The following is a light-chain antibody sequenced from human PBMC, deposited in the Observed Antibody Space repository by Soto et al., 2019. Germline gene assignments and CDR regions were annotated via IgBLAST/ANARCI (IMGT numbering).Light chain of an antibody. V-gene: IGLV2-23*01. Sequence: QSALTQPASVSGSPGQSITISCTGTSNDVGSYNLVSWYQHHPGKAPKVIIYEGSKRPSGISNRFSGSKSGNAASLTISGLQAEDEADYYCCSYAGSSTWVFGGGTKVTVL. J-gene: IGLJ3*02. CDR2: EGS. CDR3: CSYAGSSTWV. CDR1: SNDVGSYNL.